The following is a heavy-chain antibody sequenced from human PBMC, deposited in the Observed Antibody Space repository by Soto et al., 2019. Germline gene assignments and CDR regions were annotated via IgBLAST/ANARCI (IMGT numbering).Heavy chain of an antibody. CDR1: GGSISSGDYS. V-gene: IGHV4-30-4*01. Sequence: SETLSFTCTVSGGSISSGDYSWSWVRQSPGKGLEWIGHIYNSGITYYNPSLKSRVVISIDTSRNQFSLRLNSLTAADRAVYFCARGVTVFGLVSRFWFDPWGQGTVVTVSS. D-gene: IGHD3-3*01. CDR3: ARGVTVFGLVSRFWFDP. J-gene: IGHJ5*02. CDR2: IYNSGIT.